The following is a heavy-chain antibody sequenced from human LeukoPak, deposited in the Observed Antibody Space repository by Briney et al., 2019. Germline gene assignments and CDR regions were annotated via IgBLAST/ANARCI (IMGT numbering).Heavy chain of an antibody. CDR3: AREMAGGGSYSGMHDAFDI. V-gene: IGHV1-2*02. CDR2: INPNSGGT. J-gene: IGHJ3*02. Sequence: VASVKVSCKASGYTFTGYYMHWVRQAPGQGLEWMGWINPNSGGTNYAQKFQGRVTMTRDTSISTAYMELSRLTSDDTAVYYCAREMAGGGSYSGMHDAFDIWGQGTMGTVSS. CDR1: GYTFTGYY. D-gene: IGHD1-26*01.